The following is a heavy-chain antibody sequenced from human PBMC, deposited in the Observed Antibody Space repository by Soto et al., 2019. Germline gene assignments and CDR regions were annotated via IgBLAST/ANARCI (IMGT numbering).Heavy chain of an antibody. CDR3: ARDPNSSGWYVGGFDP. CDR2: ISAYNGNT. Sequence: QVELVQSGAEVKKPGASVKVSCKAYGYTFTSYGISWVRQAPGQGLEWMGWISAYNGNTNYAQKLQGRVTMTTDTSTSTAYMELRSLRSDDTAVYYCARDPNSSGWYVGGFDPWGQGTLVTVSS. D-gene: IGHD6-19*01. V-gene: IGHV1-18*04. J-gene: IGHJ5*02. CDR1: GYTFTSYG.